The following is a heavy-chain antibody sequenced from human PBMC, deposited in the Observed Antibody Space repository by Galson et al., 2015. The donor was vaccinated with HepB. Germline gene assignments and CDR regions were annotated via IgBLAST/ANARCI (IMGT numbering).Heavy chain of an antibody. CDR1: GYTFTSYG. Sequence: SVKVSCKASGYTFTSYGISWVRQAPGQGLEWMGWISAYNGNTNYAQKLQGRVTMTTDTSTSTAYMELRSLRSDDTAVYYCAREQYNWNYVFHYYYGMDVWGQGTTVTVSS. J-gene: IGHJ6*02. CDR3: AREQYNWNYVFHYYYGMDV. V-gene: IGHV1-18*04. D-gene: IGHD1-7*01. CDR2: ISAYNGNT.